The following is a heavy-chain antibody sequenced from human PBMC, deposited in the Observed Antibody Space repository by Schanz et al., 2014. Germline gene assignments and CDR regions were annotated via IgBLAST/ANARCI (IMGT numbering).Heavy chain of an antibody. J-gene: IGHJ3*02. D-gene: IGHD3-22*01. V-gene: IGHV3-23*01. CDR1: GFTFSSYA. CDR2: LSGRGSRT. Sequence: EVHLLESGGGLVQPGGSLRLSCAASGFTFSSYAMGWVRQGPGKGLEWVSSLSGRGSRTDYADSVKGRFTISRDNSKNPLYRQMNSLRSEDTAVYYCAKGRDSLMTIDAFDMWGQGTMVTVSS. CDR3: AKGRDSLMTIDAFDM.